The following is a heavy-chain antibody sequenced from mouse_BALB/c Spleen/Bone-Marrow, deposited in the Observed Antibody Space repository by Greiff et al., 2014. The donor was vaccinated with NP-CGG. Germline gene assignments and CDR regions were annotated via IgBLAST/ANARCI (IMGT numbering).Heavy chain of an antibody. V-gene: IGHV14-3*02. CDR2: IDPANGNT. CDR3: ALYYDYDVGY. Sequence: VRLQQSGAELVKPGASVKLSCTASGFNIKDTYMHWVKQRPEQGLEWIGRIDPANGNTKYDPKFQGKATITADTSSNTAYLQLSSLTSEDTAVYYCALYYDYDVGYWGQGTTLTVSS. D-gene: IGHD2-4*01. J-gene: IGHJ2*01. CDR1: GFNIKDTY.